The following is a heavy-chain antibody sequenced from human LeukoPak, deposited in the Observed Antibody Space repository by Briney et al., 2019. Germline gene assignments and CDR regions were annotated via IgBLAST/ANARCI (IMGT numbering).Heavy chain of an antibody. J-gene: IGHJ4*02. D-gene: IGHD3-10*01. CDR3: ARDTHYYGSGGLSPFFDY. V-gene: IGHV4-34*01. CDR2: INHSGST. Sequence: PSETLSLTCAVYGGSFSGYYWSWIRQPPGKGLEWIGEINHSGSTNYNPSLKSRVTISVDTSKNQFSLKLSSVTAADTAVYYCARDTHYYGSGGLSPFFDYWGQGTLVTVSS. CDR1: GGSFSGYY.